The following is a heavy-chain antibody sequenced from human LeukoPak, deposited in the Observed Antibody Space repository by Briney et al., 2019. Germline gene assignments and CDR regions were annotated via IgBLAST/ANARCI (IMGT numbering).Heavy chain of an antibody. V-gene: IGHV3-11*01. CDR1: GFTFSDYY. CDR2: ISSSVSAI. Sequence: GGSLRLSCAASGFTFSDYYMSWIRQAPGKGLECISYISSSVSAIYYADSVKGRFTISRDNSKNTLYLQMNSLRAEDTAVYYCAKGTVGAEYYFDYWGQGTLVTVSS. CDR3: AKGTVGAEYYFDY. D-gene: IGHD1-26*01. J-gene: IGHJ4*02.